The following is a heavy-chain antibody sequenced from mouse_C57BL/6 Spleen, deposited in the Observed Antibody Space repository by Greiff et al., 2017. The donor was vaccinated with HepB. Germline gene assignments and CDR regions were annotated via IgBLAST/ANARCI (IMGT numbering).Heavy chain of an antibody. CDR3: ARSDYDGSSYGVAY. CDR1: GYTFTSYW. D-gene: IGHD1-1*01. CDR2: IDPSDSYT. J-gene: IGHJ3*01. Sequence: QVQLQQPGAELVKPGASVKLSCKASGYTFTSYWMQWVKQRPGQGLEWIGEIDPSDSYTNYNQKFKGKATLTVDTSSSTAYMQLSSLTSEDSAVYYCARSDYDGSSYGVAYWGQGTLVTVSA. V-gene: IGHV1-50*01.